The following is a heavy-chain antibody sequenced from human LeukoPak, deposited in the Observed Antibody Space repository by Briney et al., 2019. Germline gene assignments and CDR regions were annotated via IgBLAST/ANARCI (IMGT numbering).Heavy chain of an antibody. Sequence: SETLFLTCTVSGGSISSYYWSWIRQPPGKGLEWIGYIYYSGSTNYNPSLKSRVTISVDTSKNQFSLKLSSVTAADTAVYYCARRSPYYYYYGMDVWGQGTTVTVSS. CDR1: GGSISSYY. CDR2: IYYSGST. CDR3: ARRSPYYYYYGMDV. J-gene: IGHJ6*02. V-gene: IGHV4-59*08.